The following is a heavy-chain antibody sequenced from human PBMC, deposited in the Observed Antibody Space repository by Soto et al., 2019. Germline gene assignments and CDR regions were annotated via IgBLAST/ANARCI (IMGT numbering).Heavy chain of an antibody. CDR3: ATDGAAGAFMGV. Sequence: EVQLVESGGGLVKPGGSLRLSCAASGLTFSTYGMNWVRQAPGKGLEWVSSISSGGEYLDYADSVKGRLTISRDNAKNSLYLQLDSLRVEDTAVYYCATDGAAGAFMGVWGQGTTVTVSS. D-gene: IGHD6-13*01. J-gene: IGHJ6*02. V-gene: IGHV3-21*01. CDR2: ISSGGEYL. CDR1: GLTFSTYG.